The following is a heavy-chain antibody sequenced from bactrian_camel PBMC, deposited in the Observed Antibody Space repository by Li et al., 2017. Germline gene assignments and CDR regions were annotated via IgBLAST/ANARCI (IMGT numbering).Heavy chain of an antibody. CDR2: VRSDGSSS. Sequence: DVQLVESGGGLVQPGGSLRLSCAASGFTFSSYDMAWVRQAPGKGLEWIATVRSDGSSSELGDTVKGRFAISRDNTKNTVVLELNNLKVEDTAMYFCAKDQRVRGWMVSSGVEYIYWGQGTQVTVS. V-gene: IGHV3S40*01. CDR3: AKDQRVRGWMVSSGVEYIY. CDR1: GFTFSSYD. J-gene: IGHJ4*01. D-gene: IGHD5*01.